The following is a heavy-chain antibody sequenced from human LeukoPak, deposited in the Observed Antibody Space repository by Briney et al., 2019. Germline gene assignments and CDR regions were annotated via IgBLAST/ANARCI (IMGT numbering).Heavy chain of an antibody. CDR2: IYYSGST. CDR3: ARGTFWSGYYHDY. V-gene: IGHV4-59*01. CDR1: GGSISSYY. D-gene: IGHD3-3*01. Sequence: PSGTLSLTCGVSGGSISSYYWSWIRQPPGKGLEWIGYIYYSGSTNYNPSLKSRVTISVDTSKNQFSLKLSSVTAADTAVYYCARGTFWSGYYHDYWGQGTLVTVSS. J-gene: IGHJ4*02.